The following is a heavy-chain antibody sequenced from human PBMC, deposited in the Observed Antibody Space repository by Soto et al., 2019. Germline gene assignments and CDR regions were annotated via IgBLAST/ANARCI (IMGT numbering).Heavy chain of an antibody. J-gene: IGHJ6*02. CDR1: AFTFSSYA. D-gene: IGHD2-8*01. V-gene: IGHV3-30-3*01. CDR2: ISYDGSNK. Sequence: ESGGGVVQPGRSLGLSCAASAFTFSSYAIHWVRQAPGKGLEWVAVISYDGSNKYYADSVKGRFTISRDNSKNTVYLQMNSLRAEDTAVYYCGRPRRTYDYNFGMDVWGQGTTVTVSS. CDR3: GRPRRTYDYNFGMDV.